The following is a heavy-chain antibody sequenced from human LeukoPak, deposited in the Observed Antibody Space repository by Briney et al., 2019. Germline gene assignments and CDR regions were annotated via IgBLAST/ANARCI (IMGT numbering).Heavy chain of an antibody. CDR1: GFSFTDYP. J-gene: IGHJ4*02. Sequence: GGSLRLSCAPSGFSFTDYPMNWVRQAPGKGLEWISNIRTTAEGAKYAYYADSVKGRVTISRDDGKNTLYLHMNSLRDDDTAVYYCATDQRYAFDYWGQGILVTVSS. D-gene: IGHD3-9*01. CDR3: ATDQRYAFDY. CDR2: IRTTAEGAKYA. V-gene: IGHV3-48*02.